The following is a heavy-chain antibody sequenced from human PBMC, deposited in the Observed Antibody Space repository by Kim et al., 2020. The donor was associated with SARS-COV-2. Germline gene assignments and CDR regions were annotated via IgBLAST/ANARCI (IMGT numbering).Heavy chain of an antibody. D-gene: IGHD4-17*01. CDR1: GFPFNDHA. Sequence: GGSLRLSCEASGFPFNDHAMNWVRQAPGRGLEWVSAISRSDDNTYYADSVKGRFTISRDNARNTLYVQMNGLRVEDTGVYYCARDRAYGDYGALHFFYGLDVWGHGTTVTVS. CDR2: ISRSDDNT. CDR3: ARDRAYGDYGALHFFYGLDV. J-gene: IGHJ6*02. V-gene: IGHV3-23*01.